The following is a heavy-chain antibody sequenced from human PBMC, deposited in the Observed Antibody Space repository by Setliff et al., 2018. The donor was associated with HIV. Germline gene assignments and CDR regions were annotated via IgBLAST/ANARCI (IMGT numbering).Heavy chain of an antibody. CDR1: GGSVSSSNW. Sequence: SETLSLTCAVSGGSVSSSNWWSWVRQPPGKGLEWIGEISHSGSTNYNPSLKSRVTISLDKSKNQFSLKLSSVTAADTAVYYCAGGDQLVRRGVFNIWGPGTMVTVSS. V-gene: IGHV4-4*02. D-gene: IGHD3-16*01. CDR3: AGGDQLVRRGVFNI. CDR2: ISHSGST. J-gene: IGHJ3*02.